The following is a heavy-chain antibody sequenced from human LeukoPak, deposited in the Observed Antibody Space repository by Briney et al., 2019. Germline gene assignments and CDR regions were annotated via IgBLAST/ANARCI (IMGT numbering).Heavy chain of an antibody. Sequence: GGSLRLSCAASGFTFRSYSMNWVRQAPGKGLEWVSYISSGTGTTYYADSVKGRFTISRDNAKNSLYLEMNSLRAEDTAVCYCARGGDRDGWSPTWGQGTLVTVSS. D-gene: IGHD5-24*01. CDR2: ISSGTGTT. CDR1: GFTFRSYS. CDR3: ARGGDRDGWSPT. J-gene: IGHJ5*02. V-gene: IGHV3-48*04.